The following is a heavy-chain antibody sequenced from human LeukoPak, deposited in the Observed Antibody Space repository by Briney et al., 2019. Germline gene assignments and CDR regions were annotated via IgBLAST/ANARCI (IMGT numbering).Heavy chain of an antibody. Sequence: SATVSCKASGGTFSSYTISWVRQAPGQGLEWMGRIIPILGIANYAQKFQGRVTITADKSTSTAYMELSSLRSEDTAVYYCAREGIETMRAVFDYWGQGTLVTVSS. J-gene: IGHJ4*02. CDR3: AREGIETMRAVFDY. CDR2: IIPILGIA. CDR1: GGTFSSYT. D-gene: IGHD3-22*01. V-gene: IGHV1-69*04.